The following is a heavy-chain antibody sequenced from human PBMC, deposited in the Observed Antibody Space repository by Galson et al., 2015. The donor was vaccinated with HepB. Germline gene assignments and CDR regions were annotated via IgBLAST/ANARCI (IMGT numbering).Heavy chain of an antibody. Sequence: SLRLSCAASGFTFSNYLMSWVRQTPGKGLQWVATISGSGELTYYTDSVKGRFTISRDNSKNTLFLQMNSLRAEDTAVYYCAKRPGYYENTGHYYFDSWGQGTLVTVSS. D-gene: IGHD3-9*01. CDR2: ISGSGELT. V-gene: IGHV3-23*01. CDR3: AKRPGYYENTGHYYFDS. J-gene: IGHJ4*02. CDR1: GFTFSNYL.